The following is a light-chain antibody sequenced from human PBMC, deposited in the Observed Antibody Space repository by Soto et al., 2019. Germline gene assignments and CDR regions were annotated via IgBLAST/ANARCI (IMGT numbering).Light chain of an antibody. Sequence: EIVLTQSPCTLSLSPGERATLSCRASQSVSSRYLAWYQQKPGQAPRLLIYGASRRATGIPDRFSGSGSGTDFILTISRLEPEDFAVYYCQHYDNSPPSVTFGPGTKVDI. CDR1: QSVSSRY. CDR2: GAS. CDR3: QHYDNSPPSVT. J-gene: IGKJ3*01. V-gene: IGKV3-20*01.